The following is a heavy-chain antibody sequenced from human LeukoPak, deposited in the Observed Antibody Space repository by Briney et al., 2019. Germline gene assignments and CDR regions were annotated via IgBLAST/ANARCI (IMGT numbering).Heavy chain of an antibody. CDR3: ATRNSGSYSN. Sequence: GGSLRLSCAASGFTVSSNYMSWVRQAPGKGLEWVSVIYSCGSTYYADSVKGRFTISRDNPKNTLYLQMNSLRAEDTAVYYCATRNSGSYSNWGQGTLVTVSS. CDR1: GFTVSSNY. CDR2: IYSCGST. D-gene: IGHD1-26*01. V-gene: IGHV3-53*01. J-gene: IGHJ4*02.